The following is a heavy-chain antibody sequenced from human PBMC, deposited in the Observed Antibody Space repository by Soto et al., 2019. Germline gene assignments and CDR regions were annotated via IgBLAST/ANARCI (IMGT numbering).Heavy chain of an antibody. CDR3: ARDEYYYDSSGYSPFDY. CDR2: ISYDGSNK. Sequence: GGSLRLSCAASGFTFSSYAMHWVRQAPGKGLEWVAVISYDGSNKYYADSVKGRFTISRDNSKNTLYLQMNSLRAEDTAVYYCARDEYYYDSSGYSPFDYWGQGTLVTVSS. CDR1: GFTFSSYA. J-gene: IGHJ4*02. D-gene: IGHD3-22*01. V-gene: IGHV3-30-3*01.